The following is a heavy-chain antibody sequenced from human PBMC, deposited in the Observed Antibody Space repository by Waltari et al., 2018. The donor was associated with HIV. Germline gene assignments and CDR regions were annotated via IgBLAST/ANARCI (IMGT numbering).Heavy chain of an antibody. CDR3: ARAVLRYFDNWFDP. CDR2: LYHSGDT. Sequence: QVQLQESGPGLVKPSETLSLTCAVPGYSIRSGYYWGWIRQPPGKGLEWIGSLYHSGDTYYNPSLKSRISISLDTSKNHFSLKLSSVTAADTAVYFCARAVLRYFDNWFDPWGQGTLVTVS. CDR1: GYSIRSGYY. V-gene: IGHV4-38-2*01. J-gene: IGHJ5*02. D-gene: IGHD3-9*01.